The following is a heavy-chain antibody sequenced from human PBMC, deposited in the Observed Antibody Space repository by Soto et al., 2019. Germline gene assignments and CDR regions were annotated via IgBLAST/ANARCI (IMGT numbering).Heavy chain of an antibody. J-gene: IGHJ4*02. Sequence: ASVKVSFKASGYTFTSYDINWVRQAPGQGLEWVGWINPTSEYTAHAQKFQGRVTLTREISTATAYMELSSLTSEDTAVYFCARQVHPGYSSGWGPGTQVTVSS. CDR2: INPTSEYT. D-gene: IGHD2-15*01. CDR1: GYTFTSYD. CDR3: ARQVHPGYSSG. V-gene: IGHV1-8*01.